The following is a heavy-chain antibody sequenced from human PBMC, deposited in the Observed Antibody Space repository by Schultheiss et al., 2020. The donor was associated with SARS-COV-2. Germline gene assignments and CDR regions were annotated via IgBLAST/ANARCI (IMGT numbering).Heavy chain of an antibody. Sequence: SQTLSLTCTVSGGSISRSGYYWGWIRQSPGKGLEWIGSMYYTDNTYYNPPLKSRVTISADTSKNQFSLKLSSVTAADTAVYYCVYYYDSSGYGNYFDYWGQGTLVTVSS. CDR3: VYYYDSSGYGNYFDY. D-gene: IGHD3-22*01. J-gene: IGHJ4*02. CDR1: GGSISRSGYY. V-gene: IGHV4-39*01. CDR2: MYYTDNT.